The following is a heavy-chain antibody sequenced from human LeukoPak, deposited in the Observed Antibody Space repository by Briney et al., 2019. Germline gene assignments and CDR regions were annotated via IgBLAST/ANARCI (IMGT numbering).Heavy chain of an antibody. Sequence: PSETLSLTCAVYGGSFSGYYWSWIRQPPGKGLEWIGEIYHSGSTNYNPSLKSRVTISLDKSKNQFSLKLSSVTTADTAVYYCARYRGGSGYHFDYWGQGTLVTVSS. J-gene: IGHJ4*02. V-gene: IGHV4-34*01. CDR2: IYHSGST. CDR1: GGSFSGYY. CDR3: ARYRGGSGYHFDY. D-gene: IGHD5-12*01.